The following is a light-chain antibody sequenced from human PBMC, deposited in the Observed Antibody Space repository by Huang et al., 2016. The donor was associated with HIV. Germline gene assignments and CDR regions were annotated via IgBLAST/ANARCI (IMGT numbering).Light chain of an antibody. CDR3: QQSSTTPWT. Sequence: DIQMTQSPTSLSASVGDRVTITCRASQSITHYLNWYQQKPGKVPKLLIYAASGLQSGVPSRVSGSGSGTDFTLTISSLQPDDFATYFCQQSSTTPWTFGQGTKVELK. J-gene: IGKJ1*01. CDR2: AAS. V-gene: IGKV1-39*01. CDR1: QSITHY.